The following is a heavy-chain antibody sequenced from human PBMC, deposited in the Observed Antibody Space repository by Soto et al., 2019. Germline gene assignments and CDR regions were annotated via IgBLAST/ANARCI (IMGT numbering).Heavy chain of an antibody. D-gene: IGHD3-10*01. J-gene: IGHJ3*01. V-gene: IGHV4-61*01. Sequence: QVQLQESGPGLLKPSETLSLTCSVSGDSVSSGFYYWTWIRQSPVKGLEWIGNIYYSGSTEYNPSLSSRVTISIDMSKNQLSLTLTSVTAADSAVYFCARPRGHTSGVLETWGQGTTVTVSS. CDR1: GDSVSSGFYY. CDR2: IYYSGST. CDR3: ARPRGHTSGVLET.